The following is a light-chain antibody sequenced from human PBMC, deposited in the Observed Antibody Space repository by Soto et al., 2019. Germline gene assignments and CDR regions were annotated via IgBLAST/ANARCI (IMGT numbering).Light chain of an antibody. CDR1: QGVLNS. CDR2: SIS. Sequence: IQVTQSPSTLSASVGDRVTITCRTSQGVLNSLAWYQQKSGEAPRLLIYSISSLKSGVPSRFSGSGSGAEFTLTITNLQPEDFAVYYCQQYGSSPPLTFGGGTKVEIK. J-gene: IGKJ4*01. CDR3: QQYGSSPPLT. V-gene: IGKV1-9*01.